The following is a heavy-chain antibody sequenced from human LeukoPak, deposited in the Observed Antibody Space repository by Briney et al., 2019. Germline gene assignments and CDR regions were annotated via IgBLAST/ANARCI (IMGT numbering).Heavy chain of an antibody. CDR3: ARDSGRPNN. V-gene: IGHV3-7*01. D-gene: IGHD1-14*01. CDR2: IKQDGSEK. CDR1: GFTFSTAW. Sequence: GGSLRLSCAASGFTFSTAWMFWVRQAPGKGLEWVANIKQDGSEKYYVASVKGRFTISRDNAKNSLYLQMNSLRAEDTAVYYCARDSGRPNNWGQGTLVTVSS. J-gene: IGHJ4*02.